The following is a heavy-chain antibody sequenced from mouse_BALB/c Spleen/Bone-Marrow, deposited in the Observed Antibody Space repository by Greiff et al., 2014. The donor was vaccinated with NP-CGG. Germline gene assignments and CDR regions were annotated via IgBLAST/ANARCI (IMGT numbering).Heavy chain of an antibody. Sequence: QVHVKQSGAEVVRPGTSAKVSCKASGYAFTNYLIEWIKQRPGQGLEWIGLINPGSGGTNYNEKFKGKATLTADKSSSTAYMQLSSLTSDDSAVYFCARVLGRPSWGQGTLVTVSA. D-gene: IGHD4-1*01. CDR2: INPGSGGT. CDR3: ARVLGRPS. J-gene: IGHJ3*01. V-gene: IGHV1-54*01. CDR1: GYAFTNYL.